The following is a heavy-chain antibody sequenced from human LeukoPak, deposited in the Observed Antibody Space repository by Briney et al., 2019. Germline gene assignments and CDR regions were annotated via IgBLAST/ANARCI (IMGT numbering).Heavy chain of an antibody. D-gene: IGHD1-26*01. CDR1: GGTFSSYA. Sequence: SVKVSCKASGGTFSSYAISWVRQAPGQGLEWMGGIIPIFGTANYAQKFQGRVTMTRDTSTSTVYMELSSLRSEDTAVYYCARALERYSGSYSEDYWGQGTLVTVSS. V-gene: IGHV1-69*05. J-gene: IGHJ4*02. CDR3: ARALERYSGSYSEDY. CDR2: IIPIFGTA.